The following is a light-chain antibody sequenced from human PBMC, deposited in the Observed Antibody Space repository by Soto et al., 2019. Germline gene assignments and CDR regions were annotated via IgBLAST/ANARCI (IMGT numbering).Light chain of an antibody. CDR3: QQYSTWPKT. CDR2: GAS. J-gene: IGKJ1*01. CDR1: QSINTA. V-gene: IGKV3-15*01. Sequence: EIVMTQSPATLSVSPGERATLSCRASQSINTALAWYRQKPGQPPSLLIYGASTRATGVPARFSGSGSGADFTLTISSLQSDAFAVYYCQQYSTWPKTFGQGTKVEIK.